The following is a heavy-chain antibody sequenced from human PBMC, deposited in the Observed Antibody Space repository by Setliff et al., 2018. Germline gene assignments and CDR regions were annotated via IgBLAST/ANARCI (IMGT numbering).Heavy chain of an antibody. CDR3: ARGAPGWELLSWFDP. Sequence: SETLSLTCTVSGGSISSGSYYWSWIRQPAGKGLEWIGHIYTSGSTNYNPSLKSRVTMSVDTSKNQFSLKLSSVTAADTAVYYCARGAPGWELLSWFDPWGQGTLVTVSS. CDR1: GGSISSGSYY. D-gene: IGHD1-26*01. V-gene: IGHV4-61*09. J-gene: IGHJ5*02. CDR2: IYTSGST.